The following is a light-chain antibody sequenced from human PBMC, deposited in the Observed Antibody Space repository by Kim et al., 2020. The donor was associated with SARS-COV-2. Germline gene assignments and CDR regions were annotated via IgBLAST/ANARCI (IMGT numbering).Light chain of an antibody. V-gene: IGKV1-5*03. CDR3: QQHYTYPWT. CDR1: QSINSW. J-gene: IGKJ1*01. Sequence: IQMTQPLSTLPASVGDRVTITCRASQSINSWLAWYQQKPGKAPKLLIYKASTLESGVPSRFSGSGSVTEFTLTISSLQADDFATYYCQQHYTYPWTFGQGTKVDIK. CDR2: KAS.